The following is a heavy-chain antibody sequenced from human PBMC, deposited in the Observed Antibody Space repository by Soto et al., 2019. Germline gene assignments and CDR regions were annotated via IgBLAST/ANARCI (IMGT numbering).Heavy chain of an antibody. J-gene: IGHJ5*02. D-gene: IGHD2-15*01. CDR2: IIPIFNTP. Sequence: AASVKVSCKASGGTFSSYTISWVRQAPGQGLEWMGGIIPIFNTPNYAQKFQGRVTITADKSTSTAYMELSSLRSEDTAVYYCARGVECRGYRLNKPTWFDPWGQGTLVTVSS. CDR1: GGTFSSYT. CDR3: ARGVECRGYRLNKPTWFDP. V-gene: IGHV1-69*06.